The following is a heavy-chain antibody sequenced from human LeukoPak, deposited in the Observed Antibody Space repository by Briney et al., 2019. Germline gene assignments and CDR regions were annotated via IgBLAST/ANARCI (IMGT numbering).Heavy chain of an antibody. V-gene: IGHV3-48*01. D-gene: IGHD5-24*01. CDR2: ISSSGTTV. J-gene: IGHJ4*02. CDR1: GFTFNTYN. CDR3: TRRRGDGCVAD. Sequence: PGGSLRLSCAASGFTFNTYNMNWVRQAPGKGLEWVSFISSSGTTVHYADSVRGRFTISRDNARNSLYLQMSSLRAEDTALYYCTRRRGDGCVADWGQGILVTVSS.